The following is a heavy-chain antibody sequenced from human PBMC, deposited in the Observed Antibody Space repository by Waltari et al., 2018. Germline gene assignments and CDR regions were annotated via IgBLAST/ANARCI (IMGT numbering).Heavy chain of an antibody. D-gene: IGHD5-12*01. CDR3: ATYIGASVGTAAFDV. CDR2: MSYLGAT. CDR1: GGSITHTKHY. Sequence: QLQLQESGPGLVKPSETLSLTCSVSGGSITHTKHYWGWICQPPGQGLEWIGTMSYLGATYSSPSLKSRVTISRDTSTNQLSLKLGSVTAADTAMYYCATYIGASVGTAAFDVWGQGTMVTVSS. J-gene: IGHJ3*01. V-gene: IGHV4-39*01.